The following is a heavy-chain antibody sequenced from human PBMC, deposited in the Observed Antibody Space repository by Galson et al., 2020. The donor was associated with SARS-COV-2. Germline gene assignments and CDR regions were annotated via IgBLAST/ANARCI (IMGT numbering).Heavy chain of an antibody. J-gene: IGHJ6*02. CDR2: ISGSGVST. CDR1: GLTFNNYA. CDR3: AKGFIDSSGDSDRKYYYYYGMDV. V-gene: IGHV3-23*01. Sequence: GGSLRLSCAASGLTFNNYAMNWVRQAPGKGLEWVSGISGSGVSTHYADSAKGRFTLSRANSRNTLYLQMTSLRAEDTAVYYCAKGFIDSSGDSDRKYYYYYGMDVWGHGTTVTVSS. D-gene: IGHD3-22*01.